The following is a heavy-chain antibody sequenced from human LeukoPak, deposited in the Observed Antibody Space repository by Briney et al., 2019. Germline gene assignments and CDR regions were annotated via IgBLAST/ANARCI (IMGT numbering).Heavy chain of an antibody. CDR1: GFTFGDYA. J-gene: IGHJ4*02. V-gene: IGHV3-49*04. CDR2: IRSKAYGGTT. D-gene: IGHD1-26*01. Sequence: PGGSLRLSCTASGFTFGDYAMSWVRQAPGKGLEWVGFIRSKAYGGTTEYAASVKGRFTISRDDSKRIAYLQMNSLKTEDTAVYYCTRGYSGSYYGYYFDYWGQGTLVTVSS. CDR3: TRGYSGSYYGYYFDY.